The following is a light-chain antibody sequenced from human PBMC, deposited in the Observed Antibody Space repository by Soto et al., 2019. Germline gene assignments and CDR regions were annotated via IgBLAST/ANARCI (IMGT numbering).Light chain of an antibody. J-gene: IGLJ2*01. CDR2: DDR. V-gene: IGLV3-21*02. Sequence: LTQPPSASGSPGQSVTISCTGTFNDVGGYNYVSWYQQKPGQAPVVVVYDDRDRPSGIPERFSGSNSGNTATLTISRVEAGDEADYYCQLWDSNSDHVVFGGGTKLTVL. CDR3: QLWDSNSDHVV. CDR1: FNDVGGYNY.